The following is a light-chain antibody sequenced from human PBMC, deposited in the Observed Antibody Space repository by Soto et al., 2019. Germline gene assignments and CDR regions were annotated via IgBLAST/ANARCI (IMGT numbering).Light chain of an antibody. J-gene: IGKJ3*01. CDR1: QNIRSSY. V-gene: IGKV3-20*01. Sequence: EIVLTQSPGSLSLSPGERATLSCRASQNIRSSYLAWYQQRPGQAPRLLIDGATSRATGIPPRFSGSGAGTDFTLTISSLAPDDFAVYYCQQYGSSPLFTFGPGTKVDFK. CDR3: QQYGSSPLFT. CDR2: GAT.